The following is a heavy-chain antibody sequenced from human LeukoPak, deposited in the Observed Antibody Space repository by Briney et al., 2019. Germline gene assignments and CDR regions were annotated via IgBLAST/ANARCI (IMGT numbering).Heavy chain of an antibody. V-gene: IGHV3-23*01. CDR1: GFSFSSYG. J-gene: IGHJ4*02. CDR2: TNGGGDYT. Sequence: GGSLRLSCAASGFSFSSYGMHWVRQAPGKGLEWVSSTNGGGDYTYYADSVRGRFSISRDNSDNTLYLQMSSLRADDTAVYYCSKGANIGGDYGVFDYWGQGTLVTVPS. D-gene: IGHD4-17*01. CDR3: SKGANIGGDYGVFDY.